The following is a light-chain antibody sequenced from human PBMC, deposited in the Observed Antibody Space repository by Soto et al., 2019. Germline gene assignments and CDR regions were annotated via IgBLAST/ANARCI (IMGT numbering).Light chain of an antibody. J-gene: IGLJ2*01. V-gene: IGLV2-14*01. CDR1: SSDVGGYNY. Sequence: QSALTQPASVSGSPGQSITISCTGTSSDVGGYNYVSWYQQHPGKAPKLMIYDVSNRPSGVSNRFSGSKSANTASLTISGLQAEDEADYYCSSFTSSTSTIFGGGTKLTVL. CDR3: SSFTSSTSTI. CDR2: DVS.